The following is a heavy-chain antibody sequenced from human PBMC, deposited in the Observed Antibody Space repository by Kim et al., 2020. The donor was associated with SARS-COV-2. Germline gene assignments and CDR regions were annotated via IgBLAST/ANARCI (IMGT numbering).Heavy chain of an antibody. D-gene: IGHD1-1*01. Sequence: SETLSLTCAVFGDSISNGNWWSWVRQPPGKGLEWIGEIYHLGDTYYNPSLESRVTISVDKSKNQISLNLSSVTAADTAVYYCARQGTIGYSWGCWGQGTL. J-gene: IGHJ4*02. CDR2: IYHLGDT. CDR3: ARQGTIGYSWGC. V-gene: IGHV4-4*02. CDR1: GDSISNGNW.